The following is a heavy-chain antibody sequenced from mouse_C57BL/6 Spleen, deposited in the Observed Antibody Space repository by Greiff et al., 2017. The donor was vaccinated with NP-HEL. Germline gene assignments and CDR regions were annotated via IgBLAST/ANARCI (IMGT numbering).Heavy chain of an antibody. V-gene: IGHV1-52*01. D-gene: IGHD1-1*01. CDR2: IDPSDSET. CDR1: GYTFTSYW. J-gene: IGHJ1*03. Sequence: QVPLQPPLSYLFIPLSSVKLSCKASGYTFTSYWMHWVKQRPIQGLEWIGNIDPSDSETHYNQKFKDKATLTVDKSSSTAYMQLSSLTSEDSAVYYCARDGYGSSYDWYFDVWGTGTTVTVSS. CDR3: ARDGYGSSYDWYFDV.